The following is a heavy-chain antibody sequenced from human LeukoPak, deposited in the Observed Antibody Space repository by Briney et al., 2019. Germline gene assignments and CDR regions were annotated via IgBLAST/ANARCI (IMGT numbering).Heavy chain of an antibody. CDR2: IIPIFGTA. D-gene: IGHD4-23*01. J-gene: IGHJ4*02. CDR1: GGTFSSYA. CDR3: ARDSPSRGDYGGNSDY. Sequence: SVKVSCKASGGTFSSYAISWVRQAPGQGLEWMGGIIPIFGTANYAQKFQGRVTITADESTSTAYMELGSLRSEDTAVDDCARDSPSRGDYGGNSDYWGQGTLVTVSS. V-gene: IGHV1-69*13.